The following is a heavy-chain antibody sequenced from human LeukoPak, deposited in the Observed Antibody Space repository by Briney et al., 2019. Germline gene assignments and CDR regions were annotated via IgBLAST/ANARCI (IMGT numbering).Heavy chain of an antibody. V-gene: IGHV1-69*05. J-gene: IGHJ6*03. Sequence: SVKVSCKASGGTFSSYAISWVRQAPGQGLEWMGRIIPIFGTANYAQKFQGRVTITTDESTSTAYMELSSLRSEDTAVYYCASGLYSSSWTGTYGAYYYYYMDVWGKGTTVTVS. D-gene: IGHD6-13*01. CDR3: ASGLYSSSWTGTYGAYYYYYMDV. CDR1: GGTFSSYA. CDR2: IIPIFGTA.